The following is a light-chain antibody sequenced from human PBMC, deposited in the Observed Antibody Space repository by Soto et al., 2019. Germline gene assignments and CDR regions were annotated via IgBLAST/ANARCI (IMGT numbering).Light chain of an antibody. J-gene: IGLJ2*01. V-gene: IGLV2-14*01. CDR2: EVS. CDR1: SSDVGGYNY. CDR3: SSLTSTNTLA. Sequence: QSVLTQPASVSGSPGQSITISCTGTSSDVGGYNYVSWYQQHPGKAPKLMIYEVSYRPSGVSNRFSGSKSGNTASLTISGLPAEDEAGYYCSSLTSTNTLAFGGGTKVTVL.